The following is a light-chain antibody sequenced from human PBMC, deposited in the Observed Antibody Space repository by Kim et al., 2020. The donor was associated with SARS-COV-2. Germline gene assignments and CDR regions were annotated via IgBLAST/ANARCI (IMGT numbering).Light chain of an antibody. CDR1: SSDVGGYNL. J-gene: IGLJ1*01. CDR2: EVT. CDR3: SSYAGSNIYV. V-gene: IGLV2-8*01. Sequence: QSALTQPPSASGSPGQSITISCTGTSSDVGGYNLVSWYQQHPGKAPKLMISEVTKRPSGVPDRFSGYKSGNTASLTVSGHQVEDEADYYCSSYAGSNIYVFGTGTKVTVL.